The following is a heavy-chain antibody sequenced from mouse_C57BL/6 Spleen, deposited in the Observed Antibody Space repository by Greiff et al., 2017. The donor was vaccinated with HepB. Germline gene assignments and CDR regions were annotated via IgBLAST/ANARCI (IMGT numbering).Heavy chain of an antibody. CDR1: GYTFTDYE. CDR3: VVTNPNYYAMDY. CDR2: IDPETGGT. D-gene: IGHD2-2*01. Sequence: QVQLQQSGAELVRPGASVTLSCKASGYTFTDYEMHWVKQTPVHGLEWIGAIDPETGGTAYNQKFKGKAILTADKSSSTAYMELRSLTSEDSAVYYCVVTNPNYYAMDYWGQGTSVTVSS. J-gene: IGHJ4*01. V-gene: IGHV1-15*01.